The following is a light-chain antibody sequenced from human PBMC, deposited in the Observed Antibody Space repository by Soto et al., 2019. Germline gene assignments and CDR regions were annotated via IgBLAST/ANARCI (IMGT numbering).Light chain of an antibody. CDR3: QSYDTSLSVV. CDR1: SSNIGAGYN. Sequence: QSVLTQPPSVSGAPGQRVTISCTGSSSNIGAGYNVHWYQQLPGTAPKLLIYXNXNRXXXXXDXXXGSKSGTSASLAITGLXAXDXADYYCQSYDTSLSVVFGGGTKLTVL. V-gene: IGLV1-40*01. J-gene: IGLJ2*01. CDR2: XNX.